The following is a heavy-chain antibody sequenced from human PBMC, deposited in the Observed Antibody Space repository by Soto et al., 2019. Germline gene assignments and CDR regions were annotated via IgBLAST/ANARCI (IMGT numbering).Heavy chain of an antibody. CDR2: VNPIVSMS. Sequence: QVQLVQSGAEVKKPGSSVKVSCKASGDTFSFYTINWVRQAPGLGLEWMGRVNPIVSMSNYAQKFQGRVTINADKSTNTAYMQLSSLRSEDTAIYYCAANYGSGYRAFDYWGQGALVTVSS. D-gene: IGHD3-10*01. CDR1: GDTFSFYT. V-gene: IGHV1-69*02. J-gene: IGHJ4*02. CDR3: AANYGSGYRAFDY.